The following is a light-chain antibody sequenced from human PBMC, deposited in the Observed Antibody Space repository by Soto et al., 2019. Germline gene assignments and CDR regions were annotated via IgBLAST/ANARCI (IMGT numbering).Light chain of an antibody. V-gene: IGLV2-8*01. CDR1: SSDVGGYNY. CDR3: SSYAGSKTL. Sequence: QSALTQPPSASGSPGQSLTISCTGTSSDVGGYNYVSWYQQHPGKAPKLMIYEVTKRPSGVPDRCSGSKSGNTASLTVSGLQAEDEADYYCSSYAGSKTLFGGGTQLTVL. CDR2: EVT. J-gene: IGLJ2*01.